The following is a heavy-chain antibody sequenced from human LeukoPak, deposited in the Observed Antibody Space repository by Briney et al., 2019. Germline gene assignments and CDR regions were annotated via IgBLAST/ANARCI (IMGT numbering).Heavy chain of an antibody. D-gene: IGHD5-18*01. J-gene: IGHJ3*02. Sequence: GASVKVSCKASGYTFTSYGISWVRQAPGQGLEWMGWISAYNDNTNYAQKLQGRVTMTTDTSTSTAYMELRSLRSDDTAVYYCARDYTRGYSYGYDAFDIWGQGTMVTVSS. CDR3: ARDYTRGYSYGYDAFDI. V-gene: IGHV1-18*01. CDR1: GYTFTSYG. CDR2: ISAYNDNT.